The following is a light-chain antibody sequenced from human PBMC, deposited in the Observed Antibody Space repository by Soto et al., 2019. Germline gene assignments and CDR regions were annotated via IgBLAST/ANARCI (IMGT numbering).Light chain of an antibody. CDR1: QSLLHSNGYNY. CDR3: MQALQTPH. J-gene: IGKJ5*01. CDR2: LGS. Sequence: DIVMTQSPLSLPVTPGEPASISCRSSQSLLHSNGYNYLDWYLQKPGHSPQLLIYLGSNRAFVVPDRFSGSGSGTDFTLKISRVEAEDVGVYYCMQALQTPHFGQGTRLEIK. V-gene: IGKV2-28*01.